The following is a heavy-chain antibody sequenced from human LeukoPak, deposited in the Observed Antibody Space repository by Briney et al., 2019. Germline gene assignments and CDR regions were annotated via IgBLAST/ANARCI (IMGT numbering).Heavy chain of an antibody. CDR1: GFTVSSNY. J-gene: IGHJ3*02. CDR2: IYSGGST. V-gene: IGHV3-66*01. D-gene: IGHD3-10*01. CDR3: ARGPVRGVILGAFDI. Sequence: GGSLRLSCAASGFTVSSNYMSWVRQAPGKGPEWVSVIYSGGSTYYADSVKGRFTISRDNSKNTLYLQMNSLRAEDTAVYYCARGPVRGVILGAFDIWGQGTMVTVSS.